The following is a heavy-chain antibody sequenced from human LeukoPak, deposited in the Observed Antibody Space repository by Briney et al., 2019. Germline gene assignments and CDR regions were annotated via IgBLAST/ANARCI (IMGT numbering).Heavy chain of an antibody. D-gene: IGHD2-2*01. J-gene: IGHJ6*02. CDR2: ISAYNGNT. CDR3: ARAGGYQLLATYYYYGMDV. CDR1: GYTFTSYG. V-gene: IGHV1-18*01. Sequence: ASVKVSCKASGYTFTSYGISWVRQAPGQGLEWMGWISAYNGNTNYAQKPQGRVTMTTDTSTSTAYMELRSLRSDDTAVYYCARAGGYQLLATYYYYGMDVWGQGTTVTVSS.